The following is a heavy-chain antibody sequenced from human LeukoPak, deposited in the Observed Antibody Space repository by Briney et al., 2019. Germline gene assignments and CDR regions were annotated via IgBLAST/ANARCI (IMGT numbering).Heavy chain of an antibody. J-gene: IGHJ4*02. CDR2: IYYSGST. D-gene: IGHD4-17*01. CDR1: GGSISSGGYY. CDR3: ARNGYDDYSPLDY. V-gene: IGHV4-31*03. Sequence: SETLSLTCTVSGGSISSGGYYWSWIRQHPGKGLEWIGYIYYSGSTYYNPSLKSRVTISVDTSKNQFSLKVSSVTAADAAVYYCARNGYDDYSPLDYWGQGTLVTVSS.